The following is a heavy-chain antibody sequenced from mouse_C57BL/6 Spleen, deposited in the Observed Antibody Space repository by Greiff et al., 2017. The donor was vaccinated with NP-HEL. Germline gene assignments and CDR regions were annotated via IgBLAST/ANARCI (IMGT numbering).Heavy chain of an antibody. V-gene: IGHV1-26*01. J-gene: IGHJ2*01. CDR1: GYTFTDYY. Sequence: EVQLQQSGPELVKPGASVKISCKASGYTFTDYYMNWVKQSHGKSLEWIGDINPNNGGTSYNQKFKGKATLTVDKSSSTAYMELRSLTSEDSAVYYCAASYDYDGDYWGQSTTLTVSS. CDR2: INPNNGGT. D-gene: IGHD2-4*01. CDR3: AASYDYDGDY.